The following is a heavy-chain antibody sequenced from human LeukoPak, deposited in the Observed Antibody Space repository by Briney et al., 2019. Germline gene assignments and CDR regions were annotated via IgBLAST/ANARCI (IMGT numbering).Heavy chain of an antibody. CDR2: IYHSGST. CDR1: GGSISSYY. Sequence: PSETLSLSCTVSGGSISSYYWTWIRQPPGKGLEWIGYIYHSGSTNYNPSLKSRVTISVDTSKNQFSLKLSSVTAADTAVYYCARLPGYGSGSNWGQGTLVTVSS. V-gene: IGHV4-59*08. D-gene: IGHD3-10*01. CDR3: ARLPGYGSGSN. J-gene: IGHJ4*02.